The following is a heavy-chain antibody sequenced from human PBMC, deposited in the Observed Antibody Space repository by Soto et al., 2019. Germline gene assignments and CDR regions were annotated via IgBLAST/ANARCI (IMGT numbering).Heavy chain of an antibody. CDR2: IYPGDSET. Sequence: PGESLKISCKGSGYSFASYWIGWVRQMPGKGLEWMGIIYPGDSETRYSPSSQGQVTISADKSITTAYLQWSSLKASDTAMYYCARPQGPGVTIFRALTFDYWGQGTLVTVSS. V-gene: IGHV5-51*01. J-gene: IGHJ4*02. CDR3: ARPQGPGVTIFRALTFDY. D-gene: IGHD3-9*01. CDR1: GYSFASYW.